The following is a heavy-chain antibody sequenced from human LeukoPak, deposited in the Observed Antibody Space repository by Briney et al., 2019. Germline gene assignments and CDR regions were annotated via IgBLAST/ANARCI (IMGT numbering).Heavy chain of an antibody. CDR1: GYKFTDDY. Sequence: VASVKVSCKASGYKFTDDYMHWVRQAPGQGLEFTGWINPDSGLTNYAQKFKGRVTMTRDTSISTAYLEVRSLTSDDTAVYYCAPTAEAYTSWWKVWGQGTLVTVSS. V-gene: IGHV1-2*02. D-gene: IGHD3-16*01. J-gene: IGHJ4*02. CDR2: INPDSGLT. CDR3: APTAEAYTSWWKV.